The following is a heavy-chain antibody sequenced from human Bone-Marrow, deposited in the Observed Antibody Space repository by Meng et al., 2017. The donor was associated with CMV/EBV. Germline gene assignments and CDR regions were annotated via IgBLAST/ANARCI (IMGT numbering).Heavy chain of an antibody. V-gene: IGHV4-31*02. CDR2: IYYSGTT. Sequence: SGNYYWSWNRQQPGKGLEWIGYIYYSGTTFYNPSLKSRVTLSVDTSKNQFSLKLASVTAADTAVYYCARRMYYDILTGYYDCTWFDPWGQGTLVTVSS. J-gene: IGHJ5*02. CDR1: SGNYY. CDR3: ARRMYYDILTGYYDCTWFDP. D-gene: IGHD3-9*01.